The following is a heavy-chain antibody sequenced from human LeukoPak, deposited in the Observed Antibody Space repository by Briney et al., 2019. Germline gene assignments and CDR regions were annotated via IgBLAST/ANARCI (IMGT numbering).Heavy chain of an antibody. D-gene: IGHD3-10*01. CDR3: AREGVGDYYYCIDV. CDR1: GFTFDDYA. CDR2: ISWNSGSI. Sequence: PGGSLRLSCAASGFTFDDYAMHWVRQAPGEGLEWVSGISWNSGSIGYADSVKGRFTISRDSAKNSLYLQMNNLRAEDTAVYYCAREGVGDYYYCIDVWGKGTTVTVSS. V-gene: IGHV3-9*01. J-gene: IGHJ6*03.